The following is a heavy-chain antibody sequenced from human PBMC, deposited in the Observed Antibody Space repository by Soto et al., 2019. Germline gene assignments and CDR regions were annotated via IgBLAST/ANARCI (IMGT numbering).Heavy chain of an antibody. Sequence: SETLSLTCTVSGGSISGYSCTWIRQPPGKGLEWIGYIYYTGNTNYNSSLKSRVSISMDTSKTQFSLSLTSVTAADTAVYFCARGYSYGKYDSWGQGTLVTVSS. CDR2: IYYTGNT. J-gene: IGHJ4*02. V-gene: IGHV4-59*01. CDR1: GGSISGYS. CDR3: ARGYSYGKYDS. D-gene: IGHD5-18*01.